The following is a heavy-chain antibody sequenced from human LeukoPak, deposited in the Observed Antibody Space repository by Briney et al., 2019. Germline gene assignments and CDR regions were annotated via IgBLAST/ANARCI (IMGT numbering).Heavy chain of an antibody. Sequence: GASVKVSCKASGYTFTSYGISWVRQAPGQGLEWMGWISAYNGNTNYAQKLQGRVTMTTDTSTSTAYMELRSLRSDDTAVYYCARDHPFLEWLLVDTFTAYYYYGMDVWGQGTTVTVSS. CDR3: ARDHPFLEWLLVDTFTAYYYYGMDV. D-gene: IGHD3-3*02. J-gene: IGHJ6*02. V-gene: IGHV1-18*01. CDR1: GYTFTSYG. CDR2: ISAYNGNT.